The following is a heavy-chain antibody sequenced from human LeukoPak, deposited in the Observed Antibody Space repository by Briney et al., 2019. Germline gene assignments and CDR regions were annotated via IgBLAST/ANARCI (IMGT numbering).Heavy chain of an antibody. D-gene: IGHD5-18*01. V-gene: IGHV4-38-2*01. Sequence: PSETLSLTCAVSGYSISSGYYWGWIRQPPGKGLEWIGSIYHSGSTYYNPSLKSRVTISVDTSKNQFSLKLSSVTAADTAVYYCARLYYSYGIMDFDCWGQGTLVTVSS. J-gene: IGHJ4*02. CDR2: IYHSGST. CDR1: GYSISSGYY. CDR3: ARLYYSYGIMDFDC.